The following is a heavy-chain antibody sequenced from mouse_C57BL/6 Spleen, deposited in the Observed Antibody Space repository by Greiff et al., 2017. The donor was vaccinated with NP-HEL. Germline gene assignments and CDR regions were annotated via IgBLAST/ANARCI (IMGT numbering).Heavy chain of an antibody. CDR2: ISSGGDYI. CDR1: GFTFSSYA. CDR3: TRGDYGYDGFSWFAY. V-gene: IGHV5-9-1*02. Sequence: EVKLVESGEGLVKPGGSLKLSCAASGFTFSSYAMSWVRQTPEKRLEWVAYISSGGDYIYYADTVKGRFTISRDNARNTLYLQMSSLKSEDTAMYYCTRGDYGYDGFSWFAYWGQGTLVTVSA. J-gene: IGHJ3*01. D-gene: IGHD2-2*01.